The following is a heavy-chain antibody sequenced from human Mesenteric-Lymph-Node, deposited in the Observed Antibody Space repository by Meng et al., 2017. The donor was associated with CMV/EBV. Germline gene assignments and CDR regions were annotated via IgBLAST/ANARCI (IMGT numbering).Heavy chain of an antibody. CDR2: IKSQTDSGTT. Sequence: GESLKISCAASGFTFSSYAVHWVRQAPGKGLEWVGRIKSQTDSGTTDYAAPVKGRFTISRDDSKNTLYLQMNSLKTEDTAVYFCTTDELTAARLSRTDVDYWGQGTLVTVSS. CDR3: TTDELTAARLSRTDVDY. J-gene: IGHJ4*02. CDR1: GFTFSSYA. D-gene: IGHD6-6*01. V-gene: IGHV3-15*01.